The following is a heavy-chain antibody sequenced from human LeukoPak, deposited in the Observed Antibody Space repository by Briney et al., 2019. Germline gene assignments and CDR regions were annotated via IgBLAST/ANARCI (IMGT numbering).Heavy chain of an antibody. Sequence: PSETLSLTCTVSGGSISSYYWSWLRQPPGKGLEWIGYIYYSGSTNYNPSLKSRVTTSVDTSKNQFSLKLSSVTAADTAVYYCARVGLRWGPDVWGKGTTVTVSS. CDR1: GGSISSYY. CDR2: IYYSGST. D-gene: IGHD4-23*01. V-gene: IGHV4-59*01. J-gene: IGHJ6*04. CDR3: ARVGLRWGPDV.